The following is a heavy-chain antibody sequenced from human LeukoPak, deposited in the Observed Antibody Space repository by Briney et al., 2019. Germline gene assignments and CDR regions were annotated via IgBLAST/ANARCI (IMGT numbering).Heavy chain of an antibody. V-gene: IGHV3-23*01. CDR3: AKRVVTTWENWFDP. CDR1: GFTFKTYA. Sequence: GGSLRLSCAASGFTFKTYAMNWVRQAPGKGLEWVSFISGGGGSTYYADSVKGRFTISRDNSKNTLYLQMNSLRAEDTAVYYCAKRVVTTWENWFDPWGQGTLVTVSS. D-gene: IGHD4-17*01. J-gene: IGHJ5*02. CDR2: ISGGGGST.